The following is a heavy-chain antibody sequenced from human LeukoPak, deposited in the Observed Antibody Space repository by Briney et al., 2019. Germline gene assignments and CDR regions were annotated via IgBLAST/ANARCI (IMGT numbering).Heavy chain of an antibody. D-gene: IGHD3-10*01. CDR2: IYYSGYT. J-gene: IGHJ6*03. V-gene: IGHV4-61*10. Sequence: SQTLSLTCTVSGVSISSGSYYWSWLRQPAGKGLEWIGYIYYSGYTNYNPSLKSRGTISVDTSKNQFSLKLSSVTAADTAVYYCARTTMVRGTYYMDVWGKGTTVTISS. CDR3: ARTTMVRGTYYMDV. CDR1: GVSISSGSYY.